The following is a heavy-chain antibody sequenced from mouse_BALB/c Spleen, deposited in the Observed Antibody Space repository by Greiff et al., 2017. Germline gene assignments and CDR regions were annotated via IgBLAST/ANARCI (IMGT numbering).Heavy chain of an antibody. V-gene: IGHV5-12-1*01. CDR3: ARHEDYGGAY. CDR1: GFAFSSYD. J-gene: IGHJ3*01. Sequence: EVKVVESGGGLVKPGGSLKLSCAASGFAFSSYDMSWVRQTPEKRLEWVAYISSGGGSTYYPDTVKGRFTISRDNAKNTLYLQMSSLKSEDTAMYYCARHEDYGGAYWGQGTLVTVSA. D-gene: IGHD2-4*01. CDR2: ISSGGGST.